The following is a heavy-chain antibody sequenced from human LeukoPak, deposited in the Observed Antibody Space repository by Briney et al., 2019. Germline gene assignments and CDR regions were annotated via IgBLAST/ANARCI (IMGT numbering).Heavy chain of an antibody. CDR3: ARDAPDYGDNAHFDY. Sequence: ASVKVSCKASGGTFSSYAISWVRQAPGQGLEWMGWISAYNGNTNYAQKLQGRVTMTTDTSTSTAYMELRSLRSDDTAVYYCARDAPDYGDNAHFDYWGQGTLVTVSS. CDR2: ISAYNGNT. D-gene: IGHD4-17*01. J-gene: IGHJ4*02. V-gene: IGHV1-18*01. CDR1: GGTFSSYA.